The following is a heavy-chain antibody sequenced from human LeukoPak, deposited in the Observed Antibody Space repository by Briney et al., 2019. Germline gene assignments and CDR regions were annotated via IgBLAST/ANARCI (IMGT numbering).Heavy chain of an antibody. CDR2: ISCSGGSS. J-gene: IGHJ4*02. Sequence: GGTLRLSCAASRLTYRSYDMRWVPHAPGKGLEGVSGISCSGGSSYYADSVKGRFTISRDNSKNTLYLQMNSLRAEDTAVYYCAKDKGAVAGTGRTDYWGQGTLVTVSS. V-gene: IGHV3-23*01. D-gene: IGHD6-19*01. CDR1: RLTYRSYD. CDR3: AKDKGAVAGTGRTDY.